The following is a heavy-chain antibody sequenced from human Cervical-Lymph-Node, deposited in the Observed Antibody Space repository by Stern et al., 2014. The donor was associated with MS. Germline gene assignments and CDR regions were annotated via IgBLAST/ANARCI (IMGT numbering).Heavy chain of an antibody. J-gene: IGHJ3*02. V-gene: IGHV4-30-2*01. CDR2: IALSGGT. CDR1: GGSISSGGYS. Sequence: QLQLQESGSGLVKPSPTLSLTCAVSGGSISSGGYSWSWIRQPPGKGLESIGTIALSGGTYYNPSLRSRVTISVDRSKNQFSLKLSSVTAADTAVYYCARSSTVTPNAFDIWGQGTMVTVSS. D-gene: IGHD4-17*01. CDR3: ARSSTVTPNAFDI.